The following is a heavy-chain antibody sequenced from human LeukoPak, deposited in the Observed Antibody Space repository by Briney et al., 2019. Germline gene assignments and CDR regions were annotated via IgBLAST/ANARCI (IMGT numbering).Heavy chain of an antibody. D-gene: IGHD6-13*01. Sequence: PSETLSHTCTVSGGSISSYYWNWIRQPAGKGLEWIGRIYTSGSSNCNPSLKSRVTMSLDTSKNQFSLKLSSVTAADTAVYYCARTLNIAAAGTIYNWFDPWGQGTLVTVSS. CDR2: IYTSGSS. V-gene: IGHV4-4*07. J-gene: IGHJ5*02. CDR3: ARTLNIAAAGTIYNWFDP. CDR1: GGSISSYY.